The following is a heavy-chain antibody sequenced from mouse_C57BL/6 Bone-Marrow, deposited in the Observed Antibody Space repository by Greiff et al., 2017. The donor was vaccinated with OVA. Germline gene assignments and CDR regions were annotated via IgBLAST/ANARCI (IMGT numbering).Heavy chain of an antibody. CDR3: DKQENYDGFAY. D-gene: IGHD2-4*01. J-gene: IGHJ3*01. CDR1: GFSLTSYG. V-gene: IGHV2-9*01. Sequence: VMLVESGPGLVAPSQSLSITCTVSGFSLTSYGVDWVRQPPGQGLEWLGVIWGGGSTNYNSALMSRLSIRKDNSKRKVFLKMNSLQTDDTAVYYCDKQENYDGFAYWGKGTLVTVSA. CDR2: IWGGGST.